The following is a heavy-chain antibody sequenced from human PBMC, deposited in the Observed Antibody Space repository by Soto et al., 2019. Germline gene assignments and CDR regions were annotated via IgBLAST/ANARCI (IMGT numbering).Heavy chain of an antibody. CDR3: ARESGGATATLDYYYFYMDV. D-gene: IGHD5-12*01. CDR1: GYRFSDYY. J-gene: IGHJ6*03. Sequence: QVQLVQSGAEVKKPGASVTVSCKASGYRFSDYYLHWVRQAPGQGPEWMGWMNPNSGDTKYAQKFKGRVTMTRDTSVRTACMELNWLKSADTAVYYCARESGGATATLDYYYFYMDVWGIGTTVTVSS. V-gene: IGHV1-2*02. CDR2: MNPNSGDT.